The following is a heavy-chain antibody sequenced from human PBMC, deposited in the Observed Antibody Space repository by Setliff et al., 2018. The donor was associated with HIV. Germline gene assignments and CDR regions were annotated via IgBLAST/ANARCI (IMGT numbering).Heavy chain of an antibody. V-gene: IGHV3-30*07. J-gene: IGHJ4*02. CDR1: GFTFSDSV. CDR2: ITVDGSGK. D-gene: IGHD3-22*01. CDR3: AREGGSSGYYGYFDY. Sequence: PGGSLRLSCTASGFTFSDSVMHWVRQPPGKGLEWVAVITVDGSGKFYADSVKGRFTISRDNSRNTLYLQMNSLRDEDTAVYYCAREGGSSGYYGYFDYWGQGTLVTVSS.